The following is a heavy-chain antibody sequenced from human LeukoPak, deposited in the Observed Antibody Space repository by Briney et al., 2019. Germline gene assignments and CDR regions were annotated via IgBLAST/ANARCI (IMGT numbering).Heavy chain of an antibody. CDR1: GFTFSSYA. J-gene: IGHJ4*02. Sequence: PGRSLRLSCAASGFTFSSYAMHWVRQAPGKGLEWVAVISYDGSNKYYADSVKGRFTISRDNSKNTLYLQMNSLRAEDTAVYYCARDMEMATISGFDYWGQGTLVTVSS. CDR2: ISYDGSNK. D-gene: IGHD5-24*01. V-gene: IGHV3-30-3*01. CDR3: ARDMEMATISGFDY.